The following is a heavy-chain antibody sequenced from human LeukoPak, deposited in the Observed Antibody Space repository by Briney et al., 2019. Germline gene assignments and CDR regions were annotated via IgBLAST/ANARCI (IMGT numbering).Heavy chain of an antibody. CDR3: AGETLRGYSYGPHDY. Sequence: SVKVSCKASGGTFSSYAISWVRQAPGQGREWMGGIIPIFGTANYAQKFQGRVTITTDESTSTAYMELSSLRSEDTAVYYCAGETLRGYSYGPHDYWGQGTLVTVSS. CDR1: GGTFSSYA. V-gene: IGHV1-69*05. CDR2: IIPIFGTA. D-gene: IGHD5-18*01. J-gene: IGHJ4*02.